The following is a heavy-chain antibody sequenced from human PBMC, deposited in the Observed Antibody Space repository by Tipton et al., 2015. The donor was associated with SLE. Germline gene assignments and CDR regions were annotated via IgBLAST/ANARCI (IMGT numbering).Heavy chain of an antibody. D-gene: IGHD2-2*01. J-gene: IGHJ4*02. V-gene: IGHV3-30*18. CDR2: ISYDGSNK. Sequence: SLRLSCAASGFTFSSYGMHWVRQAPGKGLEWVAVISYDGSNKYYADSVKGRFTISRDNSKNTLYLQMNSLRAEDTAVYYCAKDFCSSTSCYVDYWGQGTLVTVSS. CDR1: GFTFSSYG. CDR3: AKDFCSSTSCYVDY.